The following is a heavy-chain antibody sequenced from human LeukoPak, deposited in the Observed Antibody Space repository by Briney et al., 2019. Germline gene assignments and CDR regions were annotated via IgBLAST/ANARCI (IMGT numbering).Heavy chain of an antibody. J-gene: IGHJ4*02. Sequence: PGGSLRLSCTASGFTFGDYAMSWVRQAPGKGLEWVGFIRSKAYGGTTEYAASVKGRFTISRDDSKSIAYLQMNSLKTEDTAVYYCTRVRSLYFDYWGQGTLVTVSS. CDR2: IRSKAYGGTT. V-gene: IGHV3-49*04. CDR1: GFTFGDYA. CDR3: TRVRSLYFDY.